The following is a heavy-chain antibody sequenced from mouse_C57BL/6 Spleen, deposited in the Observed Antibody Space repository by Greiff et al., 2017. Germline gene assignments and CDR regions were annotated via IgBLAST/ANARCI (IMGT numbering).Heavy chain of an antibody. J-gene: IGHJ3*01. CDR3: ARSSRTWFAY. CDR1: GYTFPDYY. CDR2: INPNNGGT. Sequence: EVQLQQSGPELVKPGASVKISCKASGYTFPDYYMNWLKQSHGKSLAWIGDINPNNGGTSSNQKFKGKATLTVDKSSSTAYMELLSLTSEDSAVDYCARSSRTWFAYWGQGTLVTVSA. V-gene: IGHV1-26*01.